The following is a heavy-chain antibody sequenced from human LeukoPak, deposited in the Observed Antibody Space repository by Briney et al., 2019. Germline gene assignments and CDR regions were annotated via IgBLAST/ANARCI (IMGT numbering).Heavy chain of an antibody. V-gene: IGHV3-74*01. CDR1: GFTFSSYW. CDR3: AREDLIAAPGNFDY. CDR2: INSDGSST. D-gene: IGHD6-13*01. Sequence: GGSLRLSCAASGFTFSSYWMHWVRQAPGKGLVWVSRINSDGSSTSYADSVKGQFTISRDNAKNTLYLQMNSLRAEDTAVYYCAREDLIAAPGNFDYWGQGTLVTVSS. J-gene: IGHJ4*02.